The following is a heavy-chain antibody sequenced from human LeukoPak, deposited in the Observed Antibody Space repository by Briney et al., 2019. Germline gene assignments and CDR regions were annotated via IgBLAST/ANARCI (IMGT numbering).Heavy chain of an antibody. D-gene: IGHD1-26*01. CDR2: ISGSGGST. CDR1: GFTFSSYA. V-gene: IGHV3-23*01. J-gene: IGHJ4*02. Sequence: PGGSLRLSCAASGFTFSSYAMSWVRQAPGKGLEWVSAISGSGGSTYYADSVKGRFTISRDNSKNTLYLQMNSLRAEDTAVYYCAKVKSPPRAVWSPFDYWGQGTLVTVSS. CDR3: AKVKSPPRAVWSPFDY.